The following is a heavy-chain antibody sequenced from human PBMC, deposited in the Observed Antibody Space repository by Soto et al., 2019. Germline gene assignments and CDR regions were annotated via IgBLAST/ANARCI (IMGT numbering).Heavy chain of an antibody. V-gene: IGHV3-53*01. CDR3: ARHRHPRGTVGATSPLDP. J-gene: IGHJ5*02. CDR2: HYSGGST. CDR1: GFSVSSNY. D-gene: IGHD1-26*01. Sequence: GRSLRLSCPISGFSVSSNYLSWVRQAPWNGLEWVSVHYSGGSTYYADSGQGLFTISRDKSNNTLYLQMRRVRAEDTAVYFCARHRHPRGTVGATSPLDPWGQGTQVTVSS.